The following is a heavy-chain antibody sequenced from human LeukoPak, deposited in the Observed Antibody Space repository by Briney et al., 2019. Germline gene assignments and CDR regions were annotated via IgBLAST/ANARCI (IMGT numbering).Heavy chain of an antibody. CDR2: IKPDGSEK. CDR3: ARTAATSTGSLDD. V-gene: IGHV3-7*01. D-gene: IGHD6-13*01. Sequence: PGGSLRLSCAASGFIFSSYWMTWVRQPPGKGLEWVAHIKPDGSEKTYVDSVKGRFTISRDNAKNTLYLQMNSLRVEDKAIYYCARTAATSTGSLDDWGQGTLVTVSS. CDR1: GFIFSSYW. J-gene: IGHJ4*02.